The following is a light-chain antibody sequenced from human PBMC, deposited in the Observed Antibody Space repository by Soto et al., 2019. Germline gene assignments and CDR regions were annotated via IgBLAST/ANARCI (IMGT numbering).Light chain of an antibody. V-gene: IGKV3D-7*01. J-gene: IGKJ4*01. Sequence: PGEIVTLSFRASQSVSSSYLTWYQQKPGQAPRLLIYGASTRATGILARFSGSGSGTDFTLTISSLQAEDVAVYYCQQYYTTPLTFGGGTKVDIK. CDR2: GAS. CDR3: QQYYTTPLT. CDR1: QSVSSSY.